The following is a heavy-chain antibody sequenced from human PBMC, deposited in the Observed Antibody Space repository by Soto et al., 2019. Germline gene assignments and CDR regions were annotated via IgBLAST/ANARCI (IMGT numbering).Heavy chain of an antibody. V-gene: IGHV3-23*01. CDR2: ISGGGDTT. CDR1: GFPFSNYA. Sequence: PGGSLRLSCAASGFPFSNYALNWIRQAPGKGLEWVSSISGGGDTTYSADSVKGRFTISRDNSKRTLYLQMNSLRADDTAVYFCAKDYYDISGFYSPPDYWGQGTQVTVSS. CDR3: AKDYYDISGFYSPPDY. D-gene: IGHD3-22*01. J-gene: IGHJ4*02.